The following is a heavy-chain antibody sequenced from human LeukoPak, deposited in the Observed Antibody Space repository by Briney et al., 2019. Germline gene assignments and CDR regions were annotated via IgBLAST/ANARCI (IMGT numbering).Heavy chain of an antibody. CDR3: VRFRGYSYDFDY. CDR2: IYYSGTT. V-gene: IGHV4-39*01. J-gene: IGHJ4*02. CDR1: GGSISSSSYY. D-gene: IGHD5-18*01. Sequence: SETLSLTCTVSGGSISSSSYYWGWIRQPPGKGLEWIGTIYYSGTTYYSPSLKSRVTVSVDTSKNQFSLTLSSVTAADTAVYYCVRFRGYSYDFDYWGQGTLVTVSS.